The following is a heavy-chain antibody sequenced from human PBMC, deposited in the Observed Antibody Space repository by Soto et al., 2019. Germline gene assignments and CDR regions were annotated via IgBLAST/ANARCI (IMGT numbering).Heavy chain of an antibody. CDR3: ARGGSIAARPNYYYYMDF. CDR2: IIPILGIA. D-gene: IGHD6-6*01. J-gene: IGHJ6*03. V-gene: IGHV1-69*02. Sequence: QVQLVQSGAEVKKPGSSVKVSCKASGGTFSSYTISWVRQAPGQGLEWMGRIIPILGIANYAQKFQGRVTITADKSTSTAYMELSSLRSEDTAVYYCARGGSIAARPNYYYYMDFWGKGTTVTVSS. CDR1: GGTFSSYT.